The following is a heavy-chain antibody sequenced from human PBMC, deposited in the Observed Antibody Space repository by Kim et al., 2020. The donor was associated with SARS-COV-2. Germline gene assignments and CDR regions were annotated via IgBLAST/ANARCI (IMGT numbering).Heavy chain of an antibody. D-gene: IGHD3-22*01. V-gene: IGHV1-3*01. J-gene: IGHJ4*02. CDR3: ASIPLYDSSGYYPFDY. CDR1: GYTFTSYA. Sequence: ASVKVSCKASGYTFTSYAMHWVRQAPGQRLEWMGWINAGNGNTKYSQKFQGRVTITRDTSASTAYMELSSLRSEDTAVYYCASIPLYDSSGYYPFDYWGQGTLVTVSS. CDR2: INAGNGNT.